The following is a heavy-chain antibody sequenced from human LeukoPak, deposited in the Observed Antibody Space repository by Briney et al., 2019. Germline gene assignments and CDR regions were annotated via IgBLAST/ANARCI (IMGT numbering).Heavy chain of an antibody. D-gene: IGHD1-26*01. Sequence: SETLSLTCNVSGDYISSYYWSWIRQSAGKGLEWIRRIYTSGSTDYNPSLKSRVTMSVDTSKNQFSLNLTAVTAADTAVYYCARDSWTYQVGGAYYNYYMDVWSKGTTVTVSS. CDR3: ARDSWTYQVGGAYYNYYMDV. CDR2: IYTSGST. J-gene: IGHJ6*03. V-gene: IGHV4-4*07. CDR1: GDYISSYY.